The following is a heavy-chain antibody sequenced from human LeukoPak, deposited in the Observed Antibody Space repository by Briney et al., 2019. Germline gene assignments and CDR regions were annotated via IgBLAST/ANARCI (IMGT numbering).Heavy chain of an antibody. CDR2: IYDSGST. D-gene: IGHD3-10*01. V-gene: IGHV4-59*01. Sequence: SETLSVTCTVSGGSISNYYWSWIRQPPGKGLEWIGYIYDSGSTNYNPSLKRRVTISVDTSNNQFSLKLTSVTAADTAVHYCARDGSGIYPILYGIDVWGEGTTVTVSS. CDR3: ARDGSGIYPILYGIDV. CDR1: GGSISNYY. J-gene: IGHJ6*02.